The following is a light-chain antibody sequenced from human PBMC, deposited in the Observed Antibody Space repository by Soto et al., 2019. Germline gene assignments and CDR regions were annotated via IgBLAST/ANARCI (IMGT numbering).Light chain of an antibody. CDR3: QQYESYSPWT. V-gene: IGKV1-5*01. J-gene: IGKJ1*01. CDR2: DAS. CDR1: QSISSW. Sequence: DIQMTQSPSALSASVGDRATITCRASQSISSWLAWYQQKPGKAPKLLIYDASTLQSGVPSRYSGSGSGTEFTLTISNLQPDDFATYYCQQYESYSPWTFGQGIKV.